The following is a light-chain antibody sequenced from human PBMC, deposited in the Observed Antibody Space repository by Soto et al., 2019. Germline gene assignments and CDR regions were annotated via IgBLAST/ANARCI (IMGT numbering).Light chain of an antibody. CDR2: DAS. CDR1: QSVSSY. J-gene: IGKJ3*01. Sequence: EIVLTQSPGTLSLSPGERATLSCRASQSVSSYLAWYQQKPGQAPRLLIYDASNRATGIPARFSGSGSGTDFTLTISSLEPEDFAVYYCQQRSNWPLTFGPGTKMDIK. V-gene: IGKV3-11*01. CDR3: QQRSNWPLT.